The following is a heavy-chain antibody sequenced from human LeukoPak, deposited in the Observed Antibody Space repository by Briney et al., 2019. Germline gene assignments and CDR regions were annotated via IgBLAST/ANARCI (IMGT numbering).Heavy chain of an antibody. CDR1: GFTFSSYA. CDR2: ISVGGGT. CDR3: AKDCSTTSCYLFDC. Sequence: PGESLRLSCAASGFTFSSYAMSWVRQAPGEGLEWVSTISVGGGTYYADSVKGRLTIPRDNSKNTLYLQMNSLRAEDTAVYYCAKDCSTTSCYLFDCWGQGTLVTVSS. J-gene: IGHJ4*02. V-gene: IGHV3-23*01. D-gene: IGHD2-2*01.